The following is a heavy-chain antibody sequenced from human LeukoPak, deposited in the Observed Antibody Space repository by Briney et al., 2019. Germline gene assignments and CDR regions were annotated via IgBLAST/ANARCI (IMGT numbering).Heavy chain of an antibody. Sequence: PGGSLRLSCAVSGFTFSSYWMSWFCQAPGKGLEWVANINQDGSQKFSVDSVKGRFTISRDNAKNSLSPQMNSLRVEDTAVYYCARDWFDGDYDRFDYWGQGTLVTVSS. CDR2: INQDGSQK. J-gene: IGHJ4*02. V-gene: IGHV3-7*03. CDR1: GFTFSSYW. CDR3: ARDWFDGDYDRFDY. D-gene: IGHD4-17*01.